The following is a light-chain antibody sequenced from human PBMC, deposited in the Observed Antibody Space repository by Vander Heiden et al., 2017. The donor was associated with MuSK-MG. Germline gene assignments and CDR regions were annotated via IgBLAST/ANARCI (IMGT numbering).Light chain of an antibody. CDR2: DAS. J-gene: IGKJ4*01. CDR3: QQYAGSPPVP. V-gene: IGKV3-20*01. CDR1: QSVTSGD. Sequence: EIVLTQSPGTLSLSPGERATLSCRASQSVTSGDLAWYQQKPGQAPRLLIYDASSRTAGVPDRFSGSGSGTDFTLTITRLEPEDFAVYYCQQYAGSPPVPFGGGTKVEIK.